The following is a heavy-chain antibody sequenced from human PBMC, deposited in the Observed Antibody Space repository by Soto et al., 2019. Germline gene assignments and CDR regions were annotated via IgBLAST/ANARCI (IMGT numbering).Heavy chain of an antibody. CDR2: ISNHGGST. CDR3: ARRGQQLVQDY. J-gene: IGHJ4*02. V-gene: IGHV3-64*01. Sequence: GGSLRLSCAASGFTFSNYPMYWVRQAPGKGLEYVSAISNHGGSTYYANSVKGRFTISRDNSKNTLYLQMGSLRAEDMAVYFCARRGQQLVQDYWGQGTLVTVS. D-gene: IGHD6-13*01. CDR1: GFTFSNYP.